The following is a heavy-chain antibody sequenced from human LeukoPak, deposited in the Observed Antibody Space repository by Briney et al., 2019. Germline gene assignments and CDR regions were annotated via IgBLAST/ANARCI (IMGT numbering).Heavy chain of an antibody. Sequence: GGSLRLSCAASGFNFANHAMSWVRQTPGKGREWVSAISGGGDITYYADSVTGRFTISRDNSKDTLFLQMHSLRPGDTAVYYCVREDTPATANYWGQGTLVTISS. CDR2: ISGGGDIT. V-gene: IGHV3-23*01. D-gene: IGHD2-21*02. J-gene: IGHJ4*02. CDR3: VREDTPATANY. CDR1: GFNFANHA.